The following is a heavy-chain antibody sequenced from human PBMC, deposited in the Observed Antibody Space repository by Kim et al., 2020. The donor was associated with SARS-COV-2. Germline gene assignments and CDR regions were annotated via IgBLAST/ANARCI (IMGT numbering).Heavy chain of an antibody. Sequence: GGSLRLSCAASRFTFSTSPMGWVRQAPGKGLEWVSRISWDGTRTYYADSVKGRVTMSSDKSRNTLYLHMNNLRVEDTAVYYCAKGVINSGFDYWGQGTQV. CDR3: AKGVINSGFDY. CDR1: RFTFSTSP. D-gene: IGHD1-26*01. J-gene: IGHJ4*02. V-gene: IGHV3-23*01. CDR2: ISWDGTRT.